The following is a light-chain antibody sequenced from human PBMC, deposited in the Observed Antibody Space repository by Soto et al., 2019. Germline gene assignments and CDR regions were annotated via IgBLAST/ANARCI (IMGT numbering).Light chain of an antibody. CDR1: QSISSY. V-gene: IGKV1-39*01. CDR3: QQSYSAPWT. Sequence: DIQMTQSLSSLSASVGDRVTITCRASQSISSYLNWYQQKPGEAPNLLIYAASSLQSGVPSRFSGSGSGTDFTLTISSLLPEDFATYYCQQSYSAPWTFGQGTKVDIK. J-gene: IGKJ1*01. CDR2: AAS.